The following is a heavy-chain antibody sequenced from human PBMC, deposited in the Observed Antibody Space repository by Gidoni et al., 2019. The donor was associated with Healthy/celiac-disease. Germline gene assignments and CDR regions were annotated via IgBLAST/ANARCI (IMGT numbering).Heavy chain of an antibody. Sequence: EVQLVESGGGLVKPGGSLRPSCAPSGFTFSSYSMNWVRQAPGKGLEWVSSISSSSSYIYYADSVKGRFTISRDNAKNSLYLQMNSLRAEDTAVYYCAPMTTVVKGGGYWGQGTLVTVSS. CDR1: GFTFSSYS. V-gene: IGHV3-21*01. CDR3: APMTTVVKGGGY. D-gene: IGHD4-17*01. J-gene: IGHJ4*02. CDR2: ISSSSSYI.